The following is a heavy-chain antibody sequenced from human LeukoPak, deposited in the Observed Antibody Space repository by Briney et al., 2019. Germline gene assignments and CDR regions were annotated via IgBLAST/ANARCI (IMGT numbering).Heavy chain of an antibody. Sequence: SETLSLTCAVYGGSFSGYYWSWIRQPPGKGLEWIGEINHSGSTNYNPSLKSRVTISVDMSKNQFSLKLSSVTAADTAVYYCARRTQGWLLLSNFDYWGQGTLVTVSS. D-gene: IGHD3-22*01. CDR1: GGSFSGYY. J-gene: IGHJ4*02. V-gene: IGHV4-34*01. CDR3: ARRTQGWLLLSNFDY. CDR2: INHSGST.